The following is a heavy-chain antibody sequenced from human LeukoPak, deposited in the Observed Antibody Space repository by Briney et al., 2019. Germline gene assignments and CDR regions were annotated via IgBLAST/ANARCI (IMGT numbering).Heavy chain of an antibody. CDR1: GFTFDDYA. D-gene: IGHD6-13*01. CDR3: AKGYSSSSYYFDY. J-gene: IGHJ4*02. CDR2: ISWNSGSI. Sequence: GGSLRLCCAASGFTFDDYAMHWVRQAPGKGLEWVSGISWNSGSIGYADSVKGRFTISRDNAKNSLHLQMNSLRAEDMALYYCAKGYSSSSYYFDYWGQGTLVTVSS. V-gene: IGHV3-9*03.